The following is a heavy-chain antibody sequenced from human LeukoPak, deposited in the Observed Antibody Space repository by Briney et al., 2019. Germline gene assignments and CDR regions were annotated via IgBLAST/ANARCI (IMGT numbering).Heavy chain of an antibody. V-gene: IGHV4-31*03. CDR3: ARDSHPCNAFDI. D-gene: IGHD2-8*01. J-gene: IGHJ3*02. CDR1: GGSISSGGYY. Sequence: SETLSLTCTVSGGSISSGGYYWSWIRQHPGKGLEWIGYIYYSGSTYYNPSLKSRVTISVDTSKNQFSLKLSSVTAADTAVYYCARDSHPCNAFDIWGQGTMLTVSS. CDR2: IYYSGST.